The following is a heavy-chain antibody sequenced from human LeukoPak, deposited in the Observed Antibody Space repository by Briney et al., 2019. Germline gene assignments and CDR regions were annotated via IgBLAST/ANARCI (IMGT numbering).Heavy chain of an antibody. D-gene: IGHD2/OR15-2a*01. Sequence: SETLSLTCTVSGGSISSSSYYWGWIRQPPGKGLEWIGSIYYSGSTYYNPSPKIRVTISVDSSKNQFSLKLTSVTAADTAVYYCARQAEILNWFDPWGQGTLVTVSS. CDR3: ARQAEILNWFDP. CDR2: IYYSGST. CDR1: GGSISSSSYY. V-gene: IGHV4-39*01. J-gene: IGHJ5*02.